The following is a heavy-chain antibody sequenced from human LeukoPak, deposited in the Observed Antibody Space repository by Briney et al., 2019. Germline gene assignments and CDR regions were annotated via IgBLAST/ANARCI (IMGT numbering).Heavy chain of an antibody. D-gene: IGHD3-22*01. V-gene: IGHV4-61*02. CDR3: ARHLGDSSGFDAFDI. Sequence: PSETLSLTCTVSGDSISSGDYYWSWIRQPAGKGLEWIGRISSSGSTNYNPSLKSRVTISVDTSKNQFSLKLSSVTAADTAVYFCARHLGDSSGFDAFDIWGQGTLVTVSS. J-gene: IGHJ3*02. CDR2: ISSSGST. CDR1: GDSISSGDYY.